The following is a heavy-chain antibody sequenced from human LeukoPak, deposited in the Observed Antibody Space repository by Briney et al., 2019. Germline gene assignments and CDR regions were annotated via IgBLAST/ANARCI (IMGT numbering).Heavy chain of an antibody. CDR2: INPNSGGT. CDR1: GYTFSSYG. D-gene: IGHD2-15*01. Sequence: VASVKVSCKASGYTFSSYGISWVRQAPGQGLEWMGWINPNSGGTNYAQKFQGRVTMTRDTSISTAYMELSRLRSDDTAVYYCARDRVVVAASFRFDPWGQGTLVTVSS. V-gene: IGHV1-2*02. J-gene: IGHJ5*02. CDR3: ARDRVVVAASFRFDP.